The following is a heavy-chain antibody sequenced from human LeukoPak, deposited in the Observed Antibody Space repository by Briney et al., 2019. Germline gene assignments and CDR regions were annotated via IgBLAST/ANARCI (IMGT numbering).Heavy chain of an antibody. CDR2: IYYSGST. Sequence: SETLSLTCTVSGGSISSSSYYWGWIRQPPGKGLEWIGSIYYSGSTYYNPSLKSRVTISVDTSKNQFSLKLSSVTAADTAVYYCARTGSSDAFDIWGQGTMVTVSS. J-gene: IGHJ3*02. V-gene: IGHV4-39*07. CDR3: ARTGSSDAFDI. CDR1: GGSISSSSYY. D-gene: IGHD3-10*01.